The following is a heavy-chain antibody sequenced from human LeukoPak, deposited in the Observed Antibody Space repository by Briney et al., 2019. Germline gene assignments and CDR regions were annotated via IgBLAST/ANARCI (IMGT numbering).Heavy chain of an antibody. CDR2: ISGSGGST. Sequence: GGSLRLSCAASGFTFHNNGMSWVRQAPGKGLEWVSAISGSGGSTYYADSVKGRFTISRDNSKNTLYLQMNSLRAEDTAVYYCAKDLGATVTTYAFDIWGQGTMVTVSS. D-gene: IGHD4-17*01. J-gene: IGHJ3*02. CDR3: AKDLGATVTTYAFDI. V-gene: IGHV3-23*01. CDR1: GFTFHNNG.